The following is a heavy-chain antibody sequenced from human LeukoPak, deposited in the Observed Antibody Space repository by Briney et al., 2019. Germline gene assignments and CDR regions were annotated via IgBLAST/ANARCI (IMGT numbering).Heavy chain of an antibody. D-gene: IGHD2-15*01. CDR2: IYSGGST. V-gene: IGHV3-66*01. J-gene: IGHJ6*03. CDR3: ASRGGTRLYYYYMDV. Sequence: SGGSLRLSCAASGFTVSSNYMSWVRQAPGKGLEWVSVIYSGGSTYYADSVKGRFTISRDNSKNTLYLQMNSLRAEDTAVYYCASRGGTRLYYYYMDVWGKGTTVTVSS. CDR1: GFTVSSNY.